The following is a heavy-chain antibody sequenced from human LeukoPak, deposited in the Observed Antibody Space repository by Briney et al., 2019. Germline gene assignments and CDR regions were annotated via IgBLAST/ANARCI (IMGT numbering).Heavy chain of an antibody. CDR1: GFTFSSYA. Sequence: GGSLRLSYAASGFTFSSYAMSWVRQAPGKGLEWVSAISGSGGSTYYADSVKGRFTISRDNSKNTLYLQMNSLRAEDTAVYYCAKDLSSSWYDYYFDYWGQGTLVTVSS. V-gene: IGHV3-23*01. D-gene: IGHD6-13*01. CDR3: AKDLSSSWYDYYFDY. J-gene: IGHJ4*02. CDR2: ISGSGGST.